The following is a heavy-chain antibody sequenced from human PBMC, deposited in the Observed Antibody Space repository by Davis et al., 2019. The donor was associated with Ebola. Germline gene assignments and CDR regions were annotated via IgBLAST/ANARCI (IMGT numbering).Heavy chain of an antibody. V-gene: IGHV3-9*01. Sequence: GGSLRLSCAASGFTFDDYAMHWVRQAPGKGLEWVSGISWNSGSIGYADSVKGRFTISRDNAKNSLYLQMNSLRAEDTALYYCAKDGDYGDYVGWGQGTLVTVSS. CDR1: GFTFDDYA. CDR3: AKDGDYGDYVG. CDR2: ISWNSGSI. D-gene: IGHD4-17*01. J-gene: IGHJ4*02.